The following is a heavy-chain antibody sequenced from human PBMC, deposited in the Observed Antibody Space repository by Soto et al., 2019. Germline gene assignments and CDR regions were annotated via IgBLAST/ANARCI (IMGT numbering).Heavy chain of an antibody. CDR2: IDPSDSYT. V-gene: IGHV5-10-1*01. CDR1: GYSFTSYW. Sequence: LKISCKGSGYSFTSYWISWVRQMPGKGLEWMGRIDPSDSYTNYSPSFQGHVTISADKSISTAYLQWSSLKASDTAMYYCARLDSSRYYSVSGWFDPWGQGTLVTVSS. D-gene: IGHD3-22*01. CDR3: ARLDSSRYYSVSGWFDP. J-gene: IGHJ5*02.